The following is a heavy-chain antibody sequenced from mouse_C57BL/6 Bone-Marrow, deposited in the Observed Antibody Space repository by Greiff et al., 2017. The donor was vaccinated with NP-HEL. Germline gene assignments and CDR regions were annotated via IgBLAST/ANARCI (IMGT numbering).Heavy chain of an antibody. CDR2: INYDGSST. CDR3: ARDGGYYAKDD. J-gene: IGHJ4*01. V-gene: IGHV5-16*01. Sequence: EVQVVESEGGLVQPGSSMKLSCTASGFTFSDYYMAWVRQVPEKGLEWVANINYDGSSTYYLDSLKSRFILSRDNAKTILYLQMKSLKSKDTATYYCARDGGYYAKDDGGQGTAVTVTA. CDR1: GFTFSDYY.